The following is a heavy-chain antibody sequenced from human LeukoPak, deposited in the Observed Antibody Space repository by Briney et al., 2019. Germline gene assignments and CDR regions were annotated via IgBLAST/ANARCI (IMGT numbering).Heavy chain of an antibody. D-gene: IGHD2-15*01. V-gene: IGHV4-39*01. CDR2: LFYGGSI. CDR3: VCRGSCSGGICYYFDY. Sequence: PSETLSLTCTVSVGSISSCGYYWGWIRQPPGKGLEWIGSLFYGGSIYYNPSLKSRVTISVDTSKNQFSLKLSSVSAADTALYYCVCRGSCSGGICYYFDYWGQGTLVTVSS. CDR1: VGSISSCGYY. J-gene: IGHJ4*02.